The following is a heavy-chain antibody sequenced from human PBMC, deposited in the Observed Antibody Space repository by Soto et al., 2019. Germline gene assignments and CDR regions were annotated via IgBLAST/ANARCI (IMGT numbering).Heavy chain of an antibody. Sequence: GSLRLSCAASGFTFSNAWMSWVRQAPGKGLEWVGRIKSKTDGGTTDYAAPVKGRFTISRDDSKNTLYLQMNSLKTEDTAVYYCTTEGGIAVAGSSGYWGQGTLVTVSS. CDR1: GFTFSNAW. CDR2: IKSKTDGGTT. D-gene: IGHD6-19*01. CDR3: TTEGGIAVAGSSGY. J-gene: IGHJ4*02. V-gene: IGHV3-15*01.